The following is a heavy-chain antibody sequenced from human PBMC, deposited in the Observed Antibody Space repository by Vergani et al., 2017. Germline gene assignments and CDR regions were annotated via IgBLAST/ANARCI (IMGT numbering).Heavy chain of an antibody. D-gene: IGHD3-10*01. Sequence: EAQLVESGGGAVKPGGSLRLSCTASGISFSNYTINWVRQDPGKGLEWVASISSSSAYIDYVDSIKGRFTISRDNAKRSVFLQMNSLRAEDTAVYYCARTGEWMRSNNGPPDYVFALDVWGQGTTVIVSS. V-gene: IGHV3-21*02. CDR1: GISFSNYT. J-gene: IGHJ6*02. CDR3: ARTGEWMRSNNGPPDYVFALDV. CDR2: ISSSSAYI.